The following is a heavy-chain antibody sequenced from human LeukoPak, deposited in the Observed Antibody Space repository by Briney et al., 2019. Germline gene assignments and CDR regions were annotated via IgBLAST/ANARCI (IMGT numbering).Heavy chain of an antibody. J-gene: IGHJ3*02. Sequence: PGGSLRLSCAASGFTFSSYGMHWVRQAPGKGLEWVAVIWYDGSNKYYADSVKGRFTISGDNSKNTLYLQMNSLRAEDTAVYYCARATVTTDAFDIWGQGTMVTVSS. D-gene: IGHD4-17*01. V-gene: IGHV3-33*01. CDR1: GFTFSSYG. CDR3: ARATVTTDAFDI. CDR2: IWYDGSNK.